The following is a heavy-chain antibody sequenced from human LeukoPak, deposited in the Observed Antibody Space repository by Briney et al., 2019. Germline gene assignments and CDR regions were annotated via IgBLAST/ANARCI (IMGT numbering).Heavy chain of an antibody. V-gene: IGHV4-34*01. J-gene: IGHJ5*02. Sequence: SETLSLTCAVYGGSFSGYYWSWIRQPPGKGLEWIGEINHSGSTNYNPSLKSRVTISVDTSKNQFSLKLSSVTAADTAVYYCARGSGSYGGNFPFDPWGQGTLVTVSS. CDR3: ARGSGSYGGNFPFDP. CDR2: INHSGST. D-gene: IGHD4-23*01. CDR1: GGSFSGYY.